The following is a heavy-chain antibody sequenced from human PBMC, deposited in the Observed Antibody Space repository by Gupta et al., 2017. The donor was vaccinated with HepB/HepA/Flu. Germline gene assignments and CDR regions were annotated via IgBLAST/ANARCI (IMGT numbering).Heavy chain of an antibody. J-gene: IGHJ3*02. Sequence: EVQLVESGGGLVKPGGSLRLSCAASGFTFGSYSMNWVRQAPGKGLEWVSSISSSSSYIYYADSVKGRFTISRDNAKNSLYLQMNSLRAEDTAVYYCASSYCGGDGYFGVTDAFDIWGQGTMVTVSS. CDR3: ASSYCGGDGYFGVTDAFDI. CDR2: ISSSSSYI. D-gene: IGHD2-21*01. CDR1: GFTFGSYS. V-gene: IGHV3-21*01.